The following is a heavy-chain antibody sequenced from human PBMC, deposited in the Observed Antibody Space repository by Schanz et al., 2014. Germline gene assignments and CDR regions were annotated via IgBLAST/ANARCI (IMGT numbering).Heavy chain of an antibody. CDR1: GFTFSSYS. Sequence: EVQLAESGGGLVQPGGSLRLSCAASGFTFSSYSMNWVRQAPGKGLEWVSYISSSSSTRYYADSVKGRFTISRDNAKNTLYLQMNSLRAEDTAVYYCARPALWFGDNCFDPWGQGTLVTVSS. CDR3: ARPALWFGDNCFDP. J-gene: IGHJ5*02. D-gene: IGHD3-10*01. V-gene: IGHV3-48*04. CDR2: ISSSSSTR.